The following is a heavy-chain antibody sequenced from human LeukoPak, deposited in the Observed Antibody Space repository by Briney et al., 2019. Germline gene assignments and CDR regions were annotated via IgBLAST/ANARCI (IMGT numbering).Heavy chain of an antibody. CDR3: ARGFSSSLFAY. D-gene: IGHD6-19*01. CDR2: ISSIRSSI. J-gene: IGHJ4*02. V-gene: IGHV3-21*01. CDR1: GFTFSSYN. Sequence: GGSLRLSCAASGFTFSSYNMNWVRQAPGKGLEWVSSISSIRSSIYYADSVKGRFTISRDNAKNSMSLQMNSLRAEDTAVYYCARGFSSSLFAYWGQGTLVTVSS.